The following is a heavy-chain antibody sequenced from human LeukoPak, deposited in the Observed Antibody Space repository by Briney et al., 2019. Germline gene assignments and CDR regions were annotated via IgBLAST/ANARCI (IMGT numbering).Heavy chain of an antibody. J-gene: IGHJ4*02. CDR1: GFTFNNYA. Sequence: GGSLRLPCFASGFTFNNYAMTWVRQAPGKGLEWVSGIRTRDDNTYYADSVKGRFTISRDNSRNTLFLQMNRLRAEDTAIYYCTRDDAVGGGYLDSWGQGALVTVSS. D-gene: IGHD6-19*01. CDR3: TRDDAVGGGYLDS. V-gene: IGHV3-23*01. CDR2: IRTRDDNT.